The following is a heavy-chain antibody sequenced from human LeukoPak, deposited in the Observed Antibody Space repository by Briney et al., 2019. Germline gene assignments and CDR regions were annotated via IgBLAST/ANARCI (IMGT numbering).Heavy chain of an antibody. CDR1: GFTFSNAW. D-gene: IGHD5-18*01. V-gene: IGHV3-15*01. CDR2: IKSKTHGGTT. CDR3: ARGKTANYYYYMDV. J-gene: IGHJ6*03. Sequence: PGGSLRLSCATSGFTFSNAWMTWVRQAPGKGLEWVGRIKSKTHGGTTDYTAPVKGRFTISRDDSKNTLYLQMNSLRAEDTAVYYCARGKTANYYYYMDVWGKGTTVTVSS.